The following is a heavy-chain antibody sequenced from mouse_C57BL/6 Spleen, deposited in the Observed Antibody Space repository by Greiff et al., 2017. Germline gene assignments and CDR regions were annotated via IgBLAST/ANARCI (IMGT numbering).Heavy chain of an antibody. J-gene: IGHJ4*01. CDR2: IHPNSGST. D-gene: IGHD2-3*01. CDR1: GYTFTSYW. CDR3: ARNHGYYLYAMDY. Sequence: QVQLQQPGAELVKPGASVKLSCKASGYTFTSYWMHWVKQRPGQGLEWIGMIHPNSGSTNYNEKFKSKATLTVDKSSSTAYMQLSSLTSEDSAVYYCARNHGYYLYAMDYWGQGTSVTVSS. V-gene: IGHV1-64*01.